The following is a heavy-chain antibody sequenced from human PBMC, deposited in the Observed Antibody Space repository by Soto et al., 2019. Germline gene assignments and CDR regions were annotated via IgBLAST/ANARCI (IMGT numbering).Heavy chain of an antibody. D-gene: IGHD3-16*01. J-gene: IGHJ6*02. CDR3: ARDLGGELNYGMDV. CDR2: ISAYNGNT. CDR1: GYTFTSYG. V-gene: IGHV1-18*01. Sequence: ASVKVSCKASGYTFTSYGISWVRQAPGQGLEWMGWISAYNGNTNYAQKLQGRVTMTTDTSTSTAYMELRSLRSDDTAVYYCARDLGGELNYGMDVWGQGTTVTVSS.